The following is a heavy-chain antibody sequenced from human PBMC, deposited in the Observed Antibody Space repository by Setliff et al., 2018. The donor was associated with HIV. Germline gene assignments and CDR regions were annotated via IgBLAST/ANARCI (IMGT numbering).Heavy chain of an antibody. Sequence: GGSLRLSCAASGFTFSTYAMHWVRQAPGKGLEWVSAIGMSGITTYYGGSVKGRFTISRDNSRNTLYLQMNGLRAEDTAVYYCATYAYGSGRLDYWGQGTLVTVSS. CDR2: IGMSGITT. J-gene: IGHJ4*02. CDR1: GFTFSTYA. D-gene: IGHD2-2*01. CDR3: ATYAYGSGRLDY. V-gene: IGHV3-23*01.